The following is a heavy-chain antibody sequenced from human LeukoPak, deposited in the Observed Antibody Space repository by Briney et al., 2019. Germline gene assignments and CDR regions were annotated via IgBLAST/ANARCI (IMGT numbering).Heavy chain of an antibody. CDR2: IYYSGST. CDR1: GGSISSYY. J-gene: IGHJ5*02. Sequence: SEILSLTCTVSGGSISSYYWSWIRQPPGKGLEWIGYIYYSGSTNYNPSLKSRVTISVDTSKNQFSLKLSSVTAADTAVYYCARVIVATIRGDNWFDPWGQGTLVTVSS. D-gene: IGHD5-12*01. V-gene: IGHV4-59*01. CDR3: ARVIVATIRGDNWFDP.